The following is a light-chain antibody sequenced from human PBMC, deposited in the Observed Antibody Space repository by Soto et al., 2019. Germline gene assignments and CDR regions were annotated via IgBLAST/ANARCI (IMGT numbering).Light chain of an antibody. CDR3: TSYTRSTTVV. Sequence: QSAMTQPASVSGSPGQSITISCTGTSSDVGRYNYVSWYQQHPGKAPKLMIYEVSNRPSGVSNRFSASKSGNTASLTISGLQAEDEADYYCTSYTRSTTVVFGGGTKLTVL. V-gene: IGLV2-14*01. CDR2: EVS. CDR1: SSDVGRYNY. J-gene: IGLJ2*01.